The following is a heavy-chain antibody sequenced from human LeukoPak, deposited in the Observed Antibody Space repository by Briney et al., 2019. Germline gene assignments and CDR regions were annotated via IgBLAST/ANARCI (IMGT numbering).Heavy chain of an antibody. V-gene: IGHV3-30*04. CDR3: ARHTGSTWSTGY. D-gene: IGHD6-13*01. J-gene: IGHJ4*02. Sequence: GGSLRLSCAASGFTFSSYAMHWVRQAPGKGLEWVAVIAYDGRNKYYADSVKGRFTISRDNSNNTLYLQISSLRAGDTAVYYCARHTGSTWSTGYWGQGTLVTVSS. CDR2: IAYDGRNK. CDR1: GFTFSSYA.